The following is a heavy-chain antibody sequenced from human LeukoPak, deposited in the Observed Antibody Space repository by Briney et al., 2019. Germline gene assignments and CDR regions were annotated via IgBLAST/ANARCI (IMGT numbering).Heavy chain of an antibody. CDR1: GYTFTSYA. J-gene: IGHJ4*02. V-gene: IGHV7-4-1*02. Sequence: GASVKVSCKASGYTFTSYAMNWVRQAPGQGLEWMGWINTNTGNPTYAQGFTGRFVLSLDTSVSTAYLQISSLKAEDTAVYYCARASTIFGVVELHDYWGQGTLVTVSS. CDR2: INTNTGNP. D-gene: IGHD3-3*01. CDR3: ARASTIFGVVELHDY.